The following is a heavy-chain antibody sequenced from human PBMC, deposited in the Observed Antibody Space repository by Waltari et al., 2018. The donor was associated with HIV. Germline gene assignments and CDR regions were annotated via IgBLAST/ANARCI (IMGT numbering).Heavy chain of an antibody. CDR2: ITRYTANT. Sequence: QIRLFQSDHVVRKPGASVTISCTTYGYPFINYLFTWVRQSLGQRLDWMGGITRYTANTNYTRESQGRVTLTTDAAAATAYLELRDLRPDDTAMYFCTRGNIWGSYRYFDYWGPGTLVTVS. D-gene: IGHD3-16*02. J-gene: IGHJ4*02. CDR1: GYPFINYL. CDR3: TRGNIWGSYRYFDY. V-gene: IGHV1-18*01.